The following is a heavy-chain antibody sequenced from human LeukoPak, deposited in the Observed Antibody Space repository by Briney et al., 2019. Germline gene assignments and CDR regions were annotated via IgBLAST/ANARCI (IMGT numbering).Heavy chain of an antibody. Sequence: SETLSLTCTVSGYSISSGYYWGWIRQPPGKGLEWIGSIYHSGSTYYNPSLKSRVTISVDTSKNQFSLKLSSVTAADTAVYYCARDSTAMFGGTFDYWGQGTLVTVSS. CDR2: IYHSGST. J-gene: IGHJ4*02. CDR1: GYSISSGYY. CDR3: ARDSTAMFGGTFDY. V-gene: IGHV4-38-2*02. D-gene: IGHD3-10*02.